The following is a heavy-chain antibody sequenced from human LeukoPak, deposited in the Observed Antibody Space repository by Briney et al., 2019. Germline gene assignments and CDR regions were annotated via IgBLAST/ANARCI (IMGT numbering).Heavy chain of an antibody. CDR2: INAGNGNT. J-gene: IGHJ4*02. CDR1: GYTFTSYA. CDR3: ARNLNYYDSSGYSGYFDY. V-gene: IGHV1-3*01. D-gene: IGHD3-22*01. Sequence: ASVKVSCKASGYTFTSYAMHWVRQAPGQRLEWMGWINAGNGNTKYSQKFQGRVTITRDTSASTAYMELSSLRSEDTAVCYCARNLNYYDSSGYSGYFDYWGQGTLVTVSS.